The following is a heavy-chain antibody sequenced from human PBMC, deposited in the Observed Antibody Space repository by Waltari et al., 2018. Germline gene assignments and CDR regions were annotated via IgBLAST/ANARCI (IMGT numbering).Heavy chain of an antibody. Sequence: QVQLVESGGGVVQPGRSLRLSCAASGFTFSSYGMPGVRQAPGKGLEWVAVIWYDGSNKYYADSVKGRFTISRDNSKNTLYLQMNSLRAEDTAMYYCAKGQWGGDAFDIWGQGTMVTVSS. CDR1: GFTFSSYG. CDR2: IWYDGSNK. D-gene: IGHD1-26*01. V-gene: IGHV3-30*18. J-gene: IGHJ3*02. CDR3: AKGQWGGDAFDI.